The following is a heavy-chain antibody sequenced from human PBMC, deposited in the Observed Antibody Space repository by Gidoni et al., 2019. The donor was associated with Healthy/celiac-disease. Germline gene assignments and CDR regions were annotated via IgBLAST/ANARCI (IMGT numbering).Heavy chain of an antibody. CDR3: ATVLYWGGDCYSWYFQH. CDR2: FDPEDGET. Sequence: QVQLVQSGAEVTKPGASAKVSCKVSGYTLTDLPMHWVRQAPGKGLEWMGGFDPEDGETIYAQKFQGRVTMTEDTSTDTAYMELSSLRSEDTAVYYCATVLYWGGDCYSWYFQHWGQGTLVTVSS. CDR1: GYTLTDLP. D-gene: IGHD2-21*02. V-gene: IGHV1-24*01. J-gene: IGHJ1*01.